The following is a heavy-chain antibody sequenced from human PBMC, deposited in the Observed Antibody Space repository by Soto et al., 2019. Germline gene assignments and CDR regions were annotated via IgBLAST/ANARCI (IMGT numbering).Heavy chain of an antibody. CDR2: ISLNSGSI. J-gene: IGHJ3*02. CDR3: AKDTFYVSSAFDI. Sequence: GGSLRLSCAASGFTFDDYAMHWVRQAPGKGLEWVSGISLNSGSIGYADSVKGRFTISRDNAKNSLYLQMNSLRAEDTALYYCAKDTFYVSSAFDIWGQGTMVTVSS. D-gene: IGHD3-10*02. V-gene: IGHV3-9*01. CDR1: GFTFDDYA.